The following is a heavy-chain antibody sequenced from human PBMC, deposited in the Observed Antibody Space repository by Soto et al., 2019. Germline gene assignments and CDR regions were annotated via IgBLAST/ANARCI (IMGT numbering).Heavy chain of an antibody. CDR1: GFTFSSYA. V-gene: IGHV3-23*01. CDR2: IRGSGGST. Sequence: PGGSLRLSCAASGFTFSSYAMSWVRQAPGKGLEWVSAIRGSGGSTYYADSVKGRFTISRDNSKNTLYLQMNSLRAEDTAVYYCAKDQKGSSWYGSGYWGQGTLVTVSS. J-gene: IGHJ4*02. CDR3: AKDQKGSSWYGSGY. D-gene: IGHD6-13*01.